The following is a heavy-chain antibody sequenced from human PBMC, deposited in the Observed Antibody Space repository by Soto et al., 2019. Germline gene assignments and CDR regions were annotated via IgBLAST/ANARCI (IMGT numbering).Heavy chain of an antibody. D-gene: IGHD1-26*01. J-gene: IGHJ4*02. Sequence: SQTLSLTCVISGDSVSSNSATWNFISQSPTRGLEWLGRTYYRSKWYSDYAASVESRITVNPDTSKNHFSLQLNSVTPEDTAVYYCARGEQYSGRIFDYWGQGTLVTVSS. CDR3: ARGEQYSGRIFDY. V-gene: IGHV6-1*01. CDR1: GDSVSSNSAT. CDR2: TYYRSKWYS.